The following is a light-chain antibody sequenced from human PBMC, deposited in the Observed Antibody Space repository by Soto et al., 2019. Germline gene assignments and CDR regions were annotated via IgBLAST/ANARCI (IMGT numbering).Light chain of an antibody. CDR1: QGNSSF. J-gene: IGKJ5*01. V-gene: IGKV1-27*01. Sequence: DIQMTQSPSSLSASVGDRVTITCRASQGNSSFVAWYQQKPGKVPRLLISGASTLQSGVPSRFSGSGSGTDFTLTITSLQPEDVATYYCQKYSSVITFGQGTRLEIK. CDR3: QKYSSVIT. CDR2: GAS.